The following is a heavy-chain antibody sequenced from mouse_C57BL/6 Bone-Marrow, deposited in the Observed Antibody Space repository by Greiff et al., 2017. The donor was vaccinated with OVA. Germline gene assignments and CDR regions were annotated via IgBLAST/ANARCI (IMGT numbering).Heavy chain of an antibody. CDR3: ARVHYGSSYYWYFDV. Sequence: VQLQQSGAELVRPGTSVKMSCKASGYTFTNYWIGWAKQRPGHGLEWIGDIYPGGGYTNYNEKFKGKATLTADKSSSTAYMQFSSLTSEDSAIYYCARVHYGSSYYWYFDVWGTGTTVTVSS. J-gene: IGHJ1*03. CDR2: IYPGGGYT. D-gene: IGHD1-1*01. CDR1: GYTFTNYW. V-gene: IGHV1-63*01.